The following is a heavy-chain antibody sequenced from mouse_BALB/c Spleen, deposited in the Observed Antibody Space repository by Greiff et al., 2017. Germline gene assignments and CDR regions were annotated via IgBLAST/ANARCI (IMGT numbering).Heavy chain of an antibody. V-gene: IGHV5-6*01. CDR1: GFTFSSYG. Sequence: EVQLQESGGDLVKPGGSLKLSCAASGFTFSSYGMSWVRQTPDKRLEWVATISSGGSYTYYPDSVKGRFTISRDNAKNTLYLQMSSLKSEDTAMYYCARLDRYDYAMDYWGQGTSVTVSS. D-gene: IGHD2-14*01. CDR3: ARLDRYDYAMDY. J-gene: IGHJ4*01. CDR2: ISSGGSYT.